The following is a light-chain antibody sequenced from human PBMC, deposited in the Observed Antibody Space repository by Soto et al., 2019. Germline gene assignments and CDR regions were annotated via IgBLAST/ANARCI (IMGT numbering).Light chain of an antibody. J-gene: IGKJ1*01. CDR3: QQRSNWAPWT. Sequence: EIVLTQSAATVSLSPGERATLSCRASQSVGTYLAWYQQKAGQAPRLLIYDASYRTTGIPARFSGSGSGTDFTLTISSIEPEDFAVYYCQQRSNWAPWTFGQGTKVEIK. CDR1: QSVGTY. CDR2: DAS. V-gene: IGKV3-11*01.